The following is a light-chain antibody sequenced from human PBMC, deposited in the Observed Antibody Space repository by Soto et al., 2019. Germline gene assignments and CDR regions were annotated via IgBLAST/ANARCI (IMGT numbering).Light chain of an antibody. J-gene: IGLJ1*01. CDR1: SSDVGAYNS. V-gene: IGLV2-23*01. CDR2: TGT. Sequence: QSVLAQPASVSGSPGQSITISCTRTSSDVGAYNSVSWYQQHPHKAPQVLIYTGTQRSSGVSNRFSGSTSGNAASLTISGLQADDEADYFCCSSAPESTYVFGSGTKGTVL. CDR3: CSSAPESTYV.